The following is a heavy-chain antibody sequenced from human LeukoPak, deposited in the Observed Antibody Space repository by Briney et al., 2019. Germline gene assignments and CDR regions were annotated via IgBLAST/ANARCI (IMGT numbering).Heavy chain of an antibody. D-gene: IGHD2-15*01. CDR1: GGSISSYY. Sequence: SETLSLTCIVSGGSISSYYWSWIRQPPGKGLEWIGYIYYSGSTNYNPSLKSRVTISVDTSKNQFSLKLSSVTAADTAVYYCARHPCSSGSCKGGFDYWGQGILVTVSS. V-gene: IGHV4-59*01. J-gene: IGHJ4*02. CDR3: ARHPCSSGSCKGGFDY. CDR2: IYYSGST.